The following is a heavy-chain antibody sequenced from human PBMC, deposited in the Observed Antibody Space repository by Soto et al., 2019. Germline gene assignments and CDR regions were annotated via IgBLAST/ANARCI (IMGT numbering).Heavy chain of an antibody. Sequence: PSETLSLTCTVSGGSISSGDYYWTWIRQPPGKGLEWIGYVYYTGSTYYNPSLKSRLTISVDTSKNQFSLKLSSVSAADTAVYYCARGTTNFDYWGQGTLVTVSS. CDR3: ARGTTNFDY. D-gene: IGHD1-1*01. V-gene: IGHV4-30-4*01. CDR1: GGSISSGDYY. J-gene: IGHJ4*02. CDR2: VYYTGST.